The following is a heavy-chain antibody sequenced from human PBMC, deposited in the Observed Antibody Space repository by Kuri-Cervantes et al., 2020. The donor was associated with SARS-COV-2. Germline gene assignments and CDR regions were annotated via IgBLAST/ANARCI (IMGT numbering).Heavy chain of an antibody. CDR1: GFTFGDYA. J-gene: IGHJ4*02. V-gene: IGHV3-49*04. Sequence: GESLKISCTASGFTFGDYAMSWVRQAPGKGLEWVGFIRSKAYGGTTEYAASVKGRFTISRDDSKSIAYLQMNSLKTEDTAVYYCTRDGGGYYDSSGYYGQLGFDYWGQGTLVTVSS. CDR3: TRDGGGYYDSSGYYGQLGFDY. D-gene: IGHD3-22*01. CDR2: IRSKAYGGTT.